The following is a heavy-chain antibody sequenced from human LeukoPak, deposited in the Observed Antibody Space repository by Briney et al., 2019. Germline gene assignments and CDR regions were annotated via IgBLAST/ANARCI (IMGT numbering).Heavy chain of an antibody. V-gene: IGHV1-69*06. CDR2: IIPIFGTA. Sequence: ASVKVSCKASGGTFSSYAISWVRQAPGQGLEWMGGIIPIFGTANYAQKFQGRVTITADKSTSTAYMELSSLRSEDTAVYYCARAGIAAAGIDYWGQGTLVTVSS. CDR1: GGTFSSYA. D-gene: IGHD6-13*01. CDR3: ARAGIAAAGIDY. J-gene: IGHJ4*02.